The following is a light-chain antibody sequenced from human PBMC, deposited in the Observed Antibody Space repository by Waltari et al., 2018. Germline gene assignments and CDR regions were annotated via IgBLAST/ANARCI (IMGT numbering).Light chain of an antibody. J-gene: IGLJ3*02. CDR2: SNN. CDR3: AAWDDSLNGWV. Sequence: QSVLTQPPSASGTPGQRVTISCSGSSSHIGSNTVKWYQQLPGTAPKLLIYSNNQRPSGVPDRFSGSXSGTSASLAISGLQSEDEADYYCAAWDDSLNGWVFGGGTKLTVL. V-gene: IGLV1-44*01. CDR1: SSHIGSNT.